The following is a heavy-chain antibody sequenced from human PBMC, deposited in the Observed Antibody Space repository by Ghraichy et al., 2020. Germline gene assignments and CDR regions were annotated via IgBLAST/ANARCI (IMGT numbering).Heavy chain of an antibody. CDR2: MNPKSGNT. V-gene: IGHV1-8*01. CDR1: GYTFSNYD. CDR3: ARAIRNELWSDY. Sequence: ASVKVSCKASGYTFSNYDINWVRQAPGQGLEYMGWMNPKSGNTGFVQKFQGRVTISTDTSAETAYMEMNSLTSEDTAVYYCARAIRNELWSDYWGQETLVTVSS. D-gene: IGHD7-27*01. J-gene: IGHJ4*02.